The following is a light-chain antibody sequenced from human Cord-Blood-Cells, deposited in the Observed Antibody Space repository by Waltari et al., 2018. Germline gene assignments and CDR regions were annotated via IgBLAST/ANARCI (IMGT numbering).Light chain of an antibody. J-gene: IGLJ2*01. Sequence: SYELTQPPSVSVSPGQTASITCPGDKLGDKYACWYQQKPGQCPVLVIYQDSKRPSGIPERFSGSNSGNTATLTISGTQAMDEADYYCQAWDSSTYVVFGGGTKLTVL. CDR2: QDS. V-gene: IGLV3-1*01. CDR1: KLGDKY. CDR3: QAWDSSTYVV.